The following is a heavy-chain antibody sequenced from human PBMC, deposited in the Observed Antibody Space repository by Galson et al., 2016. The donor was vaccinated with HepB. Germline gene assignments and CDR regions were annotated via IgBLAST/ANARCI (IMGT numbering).Heavy chain of an antibody. CDR2: INSDGSNA. CDR1: GFTFSNHY. V-gene: IGHV3-74*01. Sequence: SLRLSCAGSGFTFSNHYMHWVRQAPGKGLVWVSRINSDGSNANYADSVKGRFTISRDNARNTLYLHVNSLRAEDAAVYYCARENGDYLFIDYWGQGTLATVSS. CDR3: ARENGDYLFIDY. J-gene: IGHJ4*02. D-gene: IGHD4-17*01.